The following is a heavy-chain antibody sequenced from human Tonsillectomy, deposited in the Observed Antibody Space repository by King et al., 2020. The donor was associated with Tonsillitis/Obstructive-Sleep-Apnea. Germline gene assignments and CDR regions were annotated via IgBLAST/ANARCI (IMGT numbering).Heavy chain of an antibody. CDR1: GYTFTSYY. D-gene: IGHD3-10*01. CDR3: ARDGITMVQGRHYYYMDV. Sequence: QLVQSGAEVKKPGASVKVSCKASGYTFTSYYMHWVRQAPGQGLEWMGIINPSGGSTSYAQKFQGRVTMTRDTSTSTVYMELSSLRSEDTAVYYCARDGITMVQGRHYYYMDVWGKGTTVTVSS. CDR2: INPSGGST. J-gene: IGHJ6*03. V-gene: IGHV1-46*01.